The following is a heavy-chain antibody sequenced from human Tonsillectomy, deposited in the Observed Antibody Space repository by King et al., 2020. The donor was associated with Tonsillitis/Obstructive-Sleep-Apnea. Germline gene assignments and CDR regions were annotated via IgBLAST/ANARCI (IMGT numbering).Heavy chain of an antibody. CDR2: IKSKTDGGTT. V-gene: IGHV3-15*07. D-gene: IGHD3-10*01. CDR3: TTDVLLGFGELWDY. J-gene: IGHJ4*02. CDR1: GFTFTNAW. Sequence: VQLVESGGGLVKPGGSLRLSCAASGFTFTNAWMNWVRQAPGKGLEWVGRIKSKTDGGTTDYAAPVKGRFTISRDDSKNTLYLQMNSLKTEDTAVYYCTTDVLLGFGELWDYWGQGTLVTVSS.